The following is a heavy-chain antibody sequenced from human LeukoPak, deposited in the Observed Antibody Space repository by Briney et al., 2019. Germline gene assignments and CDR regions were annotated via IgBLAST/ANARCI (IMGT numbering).Heavy chain of an antibody. J-gene: IGHJ4*02. CDR3: ARSGARVDTAIT. Sequence: SETLSLTCTVSGYSISSGHYWGWIRQPPGKGLEWIGSIYRSGNTFYNPSLKSRVTISVDTSKNQFSLKLSSVTAADTAVYYCARSGARVDTAITWGQGTLVTVSS. V-gene: IGHV4-38-2*02. CDR1: GYSISSGHY. CDR2: IYRSGNT. D-gene: IGHD5-18*01.